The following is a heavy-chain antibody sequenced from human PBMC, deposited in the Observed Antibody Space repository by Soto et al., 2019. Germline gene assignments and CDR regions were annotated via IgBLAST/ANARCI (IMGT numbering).Heavy chain of an antibody. Sequence: GGSLRLSCAASGFTFSNAWMSWVRQAPGKGLEWVGRIKSKTDGGTTDYAAPVKGRFTISRDDSKNTLYLQMNSLKTEDTAVYYCTTASHACGGDCYLNMRQPKNWGQGTLVTVSS. CDR1: GFTFSNAW. V-gene: IGHV3-15*01. CDR2: IKSKTDGGTT. J-gene: IGHJ4*02. CDR3: TTASHACGGDCYLNMRQPKN. D-gene: IGHD2-21*01.